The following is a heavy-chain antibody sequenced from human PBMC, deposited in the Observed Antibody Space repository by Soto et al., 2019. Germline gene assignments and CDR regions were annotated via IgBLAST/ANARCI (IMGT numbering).Heavy chain of an antibody. J-gene: IGHJ3*02. V-gene: IGHV4-59*03. CDR1: LGSIISYC. CDR3: AKRVYDSRGYYAAFDI. CDR2: IYSSGST. D-gene: IGHD3-22*01. Sequence: SQPLSDTCTVSLGSIISYCGRWIRKPPWKGLEWIGYIYSSGSTNYNPSLKSRVTISLDTSKNQFSLKLSSVTAADTAVYYCAKRVYDSRGYYAAFDIWGQGTMVTVS.